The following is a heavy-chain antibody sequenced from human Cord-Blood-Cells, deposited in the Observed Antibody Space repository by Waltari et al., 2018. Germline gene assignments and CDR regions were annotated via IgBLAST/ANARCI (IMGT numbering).Heavy chain of an antibody. V-gene: IGHV3-23*01. Sequence: EVQLLESGGGLVQPGGSLRLSCAASGFTFSSYAMSWVRQAPGKGLGWVSAISGSGGSTYYAESVKGRFTIYRDNSKNTLYLQMSGLRAEDTAVYYCAKIWDDAVDIWGQGTMVTVSS. D-gene: IGHD1-26*01. J-gene: IGHJ3*02. CDR2: ISGSGGST. CDR3: AKIWDDAVDI. CDR1: GFTFSSYA.